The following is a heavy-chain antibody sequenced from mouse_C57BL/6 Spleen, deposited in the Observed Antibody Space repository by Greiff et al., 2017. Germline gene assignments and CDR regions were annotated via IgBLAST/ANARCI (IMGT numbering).Heavy chain of an antibody. D-gene: IGHD1-3*01. J-gene: IGHJ3*01. CDR3: TSSSPGGFAY. CDR1: GYTFTDYY. CDR2: IYPGSGNT. V-gene: IGHV1-76*01. Sequence: VQLQQSGAELVRPGASVKLSCKASGYTFTDYYINWVKQRPGQGLEWIARIYPGSGNTYYNEKFKGKATLTAEKSSSTAYMQLSSLTSEDSAVFFCTSSSPGGFAYWGQGSLVTVSA.